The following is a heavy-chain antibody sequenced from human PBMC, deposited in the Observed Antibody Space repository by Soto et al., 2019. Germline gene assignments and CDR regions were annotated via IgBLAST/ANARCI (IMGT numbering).Heavy chain of an antibody. D-gene: IGHD3-16*01. J-gene: IGHJ6*02. Sequence: SVKVSCKASGGTFSSDFISWVRQAPGKGLEWVGGTIARFGSANFAQKFQGRVTITADRFTSTGYMELSSLTSEDTATYYCARDQDSDNYVYAGSQEPYGMDVWGQGTTVTVSS. CDR1: GGTFSSDF. CDR2: TIARFGSA. CDR3: ARDQDSDNYVYAGSQEPYGMDV. V-gene: IGHV1-69*06.